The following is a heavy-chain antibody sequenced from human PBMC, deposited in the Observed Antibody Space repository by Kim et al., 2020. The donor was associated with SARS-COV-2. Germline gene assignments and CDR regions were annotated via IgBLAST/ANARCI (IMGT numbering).Heavy chain of an antibody. CDR3: ARGIGSGYDSFDY. V-gene: IGHV4-31*02. D-gene: IGHD5-12*01. J-gene: IGHJ4*02. Sequence: YNPSLKSRVTISVDTSKNQFSLKLSSVTAADTAVYYCARGIGSGYDSFDYWGQGTLVTVSS.